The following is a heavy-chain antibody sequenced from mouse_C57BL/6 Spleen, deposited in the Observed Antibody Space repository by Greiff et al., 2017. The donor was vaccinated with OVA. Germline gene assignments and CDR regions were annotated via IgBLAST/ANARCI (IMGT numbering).Heavy chain of an antibody. CDR3: TREGTAQATFDY. CDR1: GFTFSSYA. D-gene: IGHD3-2*02. CDR2: ISSGGDYI. J-gene: IGHJ2*01. V-gene: IGHV5-9-1*02. Sequence: EVQGVESGEGLVKPGGSLKLSCAASGFTFSSYAMSWVRQTPEKRLEWVAYISSGGDYIYYADTVKGRFTISRDNARNTLYLQMSSLKSEDTAMYYCTREGTAQATFDYWGQGTTLTVSS.